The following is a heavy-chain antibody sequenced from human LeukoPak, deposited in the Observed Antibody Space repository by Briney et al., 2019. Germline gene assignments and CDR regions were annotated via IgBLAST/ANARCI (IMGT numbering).Heavy chain of an antibody. V-gene: IGHV3-30*04. CDR3: ARVYLERLTAGYFDH. Sequence: GGSLRLSCAASGFTFSTYAMNWVRHAPGKGLEWVAVISDDGRHNYYADSVKGRFTISRDNSKSTLYLQMNSLRDDDSAAYFCARVYLERLTAGYFDHWGQGTQVTASP. J-gene: IGHJ4*02. CDR2: ISDDGRHN. CDR1: GFTFSTYA. D-gene: IGHD2-8*01.